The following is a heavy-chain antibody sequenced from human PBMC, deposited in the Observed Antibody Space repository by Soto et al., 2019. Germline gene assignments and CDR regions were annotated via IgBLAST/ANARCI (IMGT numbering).Heavy chain of an antibody. J-gene: IGHJ6*02. V-gene: IGHV3-30*03. CDR2: ISYDGRNK. D-gene: IGHD7-27*01. CDR3: ARDRTLTAARREDYYYGMDV. CDR1: GFTFSSYG. Sequence: GGSLRLSCVASGFTFSSYGMHWVRQAPGKGLEWVGVISYDGRNKYYADSVKGRNTISRDNSKNTVYIQMNSLRAEDTAVYYCARDRTLTAARREDYYYGMDVWGQGTTVTVSS.